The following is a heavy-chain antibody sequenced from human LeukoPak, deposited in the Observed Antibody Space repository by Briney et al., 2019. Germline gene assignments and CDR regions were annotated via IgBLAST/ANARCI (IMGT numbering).Heavy chain of an antibody. J-gene: IGHJ4*02. V-gene: IGHV3-74*01. Sequence: GGSLRLSCAASGFTLSSSWMHWVRQAPGKGLVWVSRITSDGTDTKYADSVKGRFTISRDTAKNTLYLQMNSLRVEDTALYYCARERFHYDVWGRGTLVTVSS. CDR3: ARERFHYDV. CDR2: ITSDGTDT. CDR1: GFTLSSSW. D-gene: IGHD3-22*01.